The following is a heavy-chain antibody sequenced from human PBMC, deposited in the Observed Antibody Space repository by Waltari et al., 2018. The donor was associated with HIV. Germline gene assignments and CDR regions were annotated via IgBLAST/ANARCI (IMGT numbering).Heavy chain of an antibody. V-gene: IGHV4-59*08. J-gene: IGHJ3*02. Sequence: QVQLQESGPGLVKPSETLSLTCTVSGGSISSYYWSWIRQPPGKGLEWIGYIYYSGSTNYNPSLKSRVTISVDTSKNQFSLKLSSVTAADTAVYYCARLGSIVVVPAAMGEDDAFDIWGQGTMVTVSS. D-gene: IGHD2-2*01. CDR2: IYYSGST. CDR1: GGSISSYY. CDR3: ARLGSIVVVPAAMGEDDAFDI.